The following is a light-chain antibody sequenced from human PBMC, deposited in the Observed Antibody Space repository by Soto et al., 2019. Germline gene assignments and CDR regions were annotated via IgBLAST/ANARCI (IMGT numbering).Light chain of an antibody. CDR3: QQYGSSGT. Sequence: EIFLTHSPGTLSLSPAEIATLSCRASQSVSNNYLAWYQQKPGQAPRLLIYGASNRATGIPDRFSGSGSGTDFTLTISRLETEDFAVYYCQQYGSSGTFGQGTKVDIK. J-gene: IGKJ1*01. CDR1: QSVSNNY. V-gene: IGKV3-20*01. CDR2: GAS.